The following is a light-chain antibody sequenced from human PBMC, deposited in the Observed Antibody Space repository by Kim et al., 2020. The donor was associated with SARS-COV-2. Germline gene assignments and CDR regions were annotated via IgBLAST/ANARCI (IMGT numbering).Light chain of an antibody. Sequence: DIQVTQTPSTLPASVGHRVTTTCRASQTIRDWLAWYQQRPGKAPTLLIYKASSSESGVSSRFSGSGSGTEFTLTISSLQADDAAAYYCKQYNAFSVTFGEGTKVEIK. J-gene: IGKJ2*01. CDR1: QTIRDW. V-gene: IGKV1-5*03. CDR3: KQYNAFSVT. CDR2: KAS.